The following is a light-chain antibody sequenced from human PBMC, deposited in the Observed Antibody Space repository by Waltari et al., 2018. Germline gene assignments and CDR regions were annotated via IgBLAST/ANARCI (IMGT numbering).Light chain of an antibody. CDR2: KVS. Sequence: DVVLTQSPLSLPVTLGQPASISCRSSQSLVYSDGNIHLNWLQQRPGQSPRRLIYKVSDRDSGVPDRFSGSGSGTDFTLKISRVEAEDVGVYYCMQATHGPYTFGQGTKLEIK. J-gene: IGKJ2*01. CDR3: MQATHGPYT. CDR1: QSLVYSDGNIH. V-gene: IGKV2-30*01.